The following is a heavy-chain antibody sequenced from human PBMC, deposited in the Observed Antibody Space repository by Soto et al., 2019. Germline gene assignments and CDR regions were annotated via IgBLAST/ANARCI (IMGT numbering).Heavy chain of an antibody. CDR2: ITHSGTYV. CDR3: ARARGNDWYSDY. D-gene: IGHD5-12*01. V-gene: IGHV3-21*01. J-gene: IGHJ4*02. CDR1: VFTFSEYS. Sequence: GGSLRLSCTASVFTFSEYSMSWFRQAPGKGLEWVSSITHSGTYVYYADSVKGRFTISRDSASNSLFLQMTSLRAEDTAVYHCARARGNDWYSDYWGQGTLVTVSS.